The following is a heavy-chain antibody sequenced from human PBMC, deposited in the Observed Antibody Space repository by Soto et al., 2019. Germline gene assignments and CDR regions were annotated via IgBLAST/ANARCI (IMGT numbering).Heavy chain of an antibody. D-gene: IGHD3-22*01. Sequence: GALRLSCAASGFTFSSYAMNWVRQAPGKGLEWVAVISYDGTNKYYADSVKGRFTISRDNSKNTLYLQMNSLRAEDTAVYYCAKAGSSGYFTPFDYWGQGTLVTVSS. CDR1: GFTFSSYA. J-gene: IGHJ4*02. V-gene: IGHV3-30-3*01. CDR3: AKAGSSGYFTPFDY. CDR2: ISYDGTNK.